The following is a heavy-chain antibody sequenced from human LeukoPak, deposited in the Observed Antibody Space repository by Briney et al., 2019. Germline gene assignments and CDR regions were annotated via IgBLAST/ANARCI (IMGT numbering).Heavy chain of an antibody. CDR2: IYYSGST. J-gene: IGHJ3*02. D-gene: IGHD4-17*01. CDR1: GGSISSYY. V-gene: IGHV4-59*01. CDR3: ARDYPYDYGDYRDAFDI. Sequence: SETLSLTCTVSGGSISSYYWSWIRQPPGKGLEWIGYIYYSGSTNYNPSLKSRVTISVDTSKNQFSLKLSSVTAADTAVYYCARDYPYDYGDYRDAFDIWGQGTMVTVSS.